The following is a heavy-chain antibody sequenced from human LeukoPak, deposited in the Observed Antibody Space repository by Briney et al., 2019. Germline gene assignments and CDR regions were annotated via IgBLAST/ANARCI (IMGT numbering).Heavy chain of an antibody. V-gene: IGHV4-59*01. CDR1: GDSFRSYH. D-gene: IGHD3-16*01. CDR2: ISSSGST. CDR3: ARVGRGDHTWGSYYCDH. Sequence: PSETLSLTCTVSGDSFRSYHWSWLRQLPGKGLEWIGYISSSGSTSYNPSLKSRLAISVDASKNQFSLKLNSVTAADTAVYYCARVGRGDHTWGSYYCDHWGQGTLVSVSS. J-gene: IGHJ4*02.